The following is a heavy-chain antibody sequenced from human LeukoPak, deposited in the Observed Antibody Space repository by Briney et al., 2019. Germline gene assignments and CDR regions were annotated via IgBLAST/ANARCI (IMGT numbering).Heavy chain of an antibody. J-gene: IGHJ4*02. CDR1: GGSFSGYY. CDR2: INHSGST. D-gene: IGHD1-7*01. CDR3: ARDSGSNYPIDY. V-gene: IGHV4-34*01. Sequence: SETLSLTCAVYGGSFSGYYWSWIRQPPGKGLEWIGEINHSGSTNYNPSLKSRVTISVDTSKNQFSLKLSSVTAADTAVYYCARDSGSNYPIDYWGQGTLVTVSS.